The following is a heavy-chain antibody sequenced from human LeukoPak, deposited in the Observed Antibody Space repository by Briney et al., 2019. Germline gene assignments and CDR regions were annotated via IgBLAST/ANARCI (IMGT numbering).Heavy chain of an antibody. CDR1: GYSISSGYY. J-gene: IGHJ5*02. Sequence: SETLSLTCAVSGYSISSGYYWGWIRQPPGKGLEWIGRIYHSGSTYYNPSLKSRVTISVDTSKNQFSLKLSSVTAADTAVYYCATEVTTESFNWFDPWGQGTLVTVSS. CDR2: IYHSGST. CDR3: ATEVTTESFNWFDP. D-gene: IGHD4-11*01. V-gene: IGHV4-38-2*01.